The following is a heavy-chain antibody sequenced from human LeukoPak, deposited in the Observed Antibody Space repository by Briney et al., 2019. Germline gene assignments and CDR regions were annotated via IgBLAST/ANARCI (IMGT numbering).Heavy chain of an antibody. CDR2: ISSSSSYI. J-gene: IGHJ4*02. V-gene: IGHV3-21*01. Sequence: PGGSPRLSCAASGFTFSSYSMNWVRQAPGKGLEWVSSISSSSSYIYYADSVKGRFTISRDNAMNSLYLQMNSLRAEDTAAYYCARNGYSSGWLLDYWGQGTLVTVSS. CDR1: GFTFSSYS. D-gene: IGHD6-19*01. CDR3: ARNGYSSGWLLDY.